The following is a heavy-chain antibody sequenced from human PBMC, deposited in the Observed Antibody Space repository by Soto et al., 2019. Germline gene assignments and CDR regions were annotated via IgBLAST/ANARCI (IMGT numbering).Heavy chain of an antibody. CDR1: GGSISSGGYY. CDR2: IDFSGST. J-gene: IGHJ4*02. D-gene: IGHD5-18*01. CDR3: ARSPHIQLWSYPSDY. V-gene: IGHV4-31*03. Sequence: QVQLQESGPGLVKPSQTLSLTCTVSGGSISSGGYYWSWIRQHPGKGLEWIGYIDFSGSTYYNPSLKSRVTVSVDTSKNQFSLKLSSVTAADTAVYYCARSPHIQLWSYPSDYWGQGTLVTVSS.